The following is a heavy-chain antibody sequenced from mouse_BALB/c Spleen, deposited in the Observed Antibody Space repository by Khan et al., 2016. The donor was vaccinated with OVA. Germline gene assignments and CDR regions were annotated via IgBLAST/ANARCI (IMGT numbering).Heavy chain of an antibody. J-gene: IGHJ3*01. CDR3: ARGNLGNDEFAY. CDR2: IFPGTATS. D-gene: IGHD6-1*01. CDR1: GYTFTNYW. Sequence: QVQLQQSGAELVKPGASVKLSCKTSGYTFTNYWIQWVKQRPGQGLGWIGQIFPGTATSYYNENFKGKATLTIDTSSTTAYMDLSSLTSEDSAVYFCARGNLGNDEFAYWGQGTLVTVSA. V-gene: IGHV1S132*01.